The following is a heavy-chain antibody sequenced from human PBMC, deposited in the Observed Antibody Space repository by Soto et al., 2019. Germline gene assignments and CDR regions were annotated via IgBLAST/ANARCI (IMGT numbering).Heavy chain of an antibody. CDR1: GFTFNNYA. D-gene: IGHD6-19*01. Sequence: EVQLLESGGGLVRPGESLRLSCTTSGFTFNNYAMNWVRQAPGKGLEWVSFISGSGGSAYYADSVQGRFTISRDNSRNTLYLQMNSLRAEDTAIYSCVREGGGRYSPGSFDLWGRGTQVTVSS. CDR2: ISGSGGSA. V-gene: IGHV3-23*01. CDR3: VREGGGRYSPGSFDL. J-gene: IGHJ3*01.